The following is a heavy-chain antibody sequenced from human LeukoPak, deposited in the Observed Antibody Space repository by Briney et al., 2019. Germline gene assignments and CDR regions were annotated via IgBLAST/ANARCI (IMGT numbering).Heavy chain of an antibody. Sequence: SETLSLTCAVYGGSFSGYYWSWIRQPPGKGLEWIGEINHSGSTNYNPSLKSRVTISVDTSKNHFSLKLSSVTAADTAVYYCARPHSTFFDQDAAYYFDYWGQGTLSPSPQ. CDR3: ARPHSTFFDQDAAYYFDY. J-gene: IGHJ4*02. CDR2: INHSGST. CDR1: GGSFSGYY. V-gene: IGHV4-34*01. D-gene: IGHD3-9*01.